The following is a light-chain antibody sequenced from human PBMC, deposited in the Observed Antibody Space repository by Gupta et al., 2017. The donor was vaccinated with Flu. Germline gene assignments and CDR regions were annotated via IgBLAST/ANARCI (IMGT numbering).Light chain of an antibody. CDR2: AAS. V-gene: IGKV1-17*01. Sequence: DIQMTQSPSSLSASVGDRVTITCRARQGIRNDLGWYQQKPGKAPKRLIYAASRLQSAVPSTFSGSGPGTEFSLTISSLQPDDFATAYCLQHSSNLCTFGPGTKVDI. CDR1: QGIRND. CDR3: LQHSSNLCT. J-gene: IGKJ3*01.